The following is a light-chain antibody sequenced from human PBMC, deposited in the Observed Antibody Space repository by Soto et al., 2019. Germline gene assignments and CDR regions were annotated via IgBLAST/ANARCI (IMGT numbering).Light chain of an antibody. CDR1: QGVSDY. V-gene: IGKV3-11*01. CDR2: DAS. J-gene: IGKJ4*01. Sequence: EIVLTQSPATLSLSPGERATLSCRASQGVSDYLAWYQQKPGQAPRLLIYDASNRATGIPARFSGSGSGTDFTLTISSLEPEDFAVYYCQHRRNWPLTFGGGTKVDIK. CDR3: QHRRNWPLT.